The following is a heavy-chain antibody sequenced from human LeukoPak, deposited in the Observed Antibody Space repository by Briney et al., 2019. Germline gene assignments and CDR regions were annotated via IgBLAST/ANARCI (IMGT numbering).Heavy chain of an antibody. CDR1: EYTFTGYY. CDR3: ARVTGNYYDSSGFGAFDI. CDR2: INPNSGGT. D-gene: IGHD3-22*01. J-gene: IGHJ3*02. V-gene: IGHV1-2*02. Sequence: ASVKVSCKASEYTFTGYYMHWVRQAPGQGLEWMGWINPNSGGTNYAQKFQGRVTMTRDTSISTAYMELSRLRSDDTAVYYCARVTGNYYDSSGFGAFDIWGQGTMVTVSS.